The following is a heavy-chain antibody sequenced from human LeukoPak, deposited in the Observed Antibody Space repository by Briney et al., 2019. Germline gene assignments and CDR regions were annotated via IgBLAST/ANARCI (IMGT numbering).Heavy chain of an antibody. J-gene: IGHJ4*02. CDR3: ARATYYYDSSGYHYFDY. Sequence: SVKVSCKASGGTFSSYAISWVRQAPGQGLEWIGGIIPIFGTANYAQKFQGRVTITADESTSTAYMELSSLRSEDTAVYYCARATYYYDSSGYHYFDYWGQGTLVTVSS. CDR1: GGTFSSYA. D-gene: IGHD3-22*01. CDR2: IIPIFGTA. V-gene: IGHV1-69*13.